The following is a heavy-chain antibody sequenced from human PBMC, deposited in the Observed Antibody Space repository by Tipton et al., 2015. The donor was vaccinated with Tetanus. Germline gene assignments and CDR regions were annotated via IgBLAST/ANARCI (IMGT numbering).Heavy chain of an antibody. CDR3: ARVPTNPLAVDRPTDY. CDR2: ISVYNGNT. J-gene: IGHJ4*02. D-gene: IGHD6-19*01. CDR1: GYTFNTFG. Sequence: QLVQSGAEVKKPGASVKVSCKASGYTFNTFGISWVRQAPGQGLEWLGWISVYNGNTNYGQKVQGRVTLTTDTPTNTAYMELRSLRSDDTAVYYCARVPTNPLAVDRPTDYWGQGTLVTVSS. V-gene: IGHV1-18*01.